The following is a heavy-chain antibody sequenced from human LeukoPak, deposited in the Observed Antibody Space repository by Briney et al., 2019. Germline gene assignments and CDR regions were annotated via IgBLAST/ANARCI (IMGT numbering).Heavy chain of an antibody. CDR2: INQVGSEK. CDR1: GGSISSYY. V-gene: IGHV3-7*01. D-gene: IGHD2-2*01. Sequence: ETLSLTCTVSGGSISSYYWSWIRQPPGKGLEWVANINQVGSEKYYVDSVRGRFTISRDNAKNSLYLQMNSLRADDTAVYYCARDVTALDSWGQGTLVTVSS. CDR3: ARDVTALDS. J-gene: IGHJ4*02.